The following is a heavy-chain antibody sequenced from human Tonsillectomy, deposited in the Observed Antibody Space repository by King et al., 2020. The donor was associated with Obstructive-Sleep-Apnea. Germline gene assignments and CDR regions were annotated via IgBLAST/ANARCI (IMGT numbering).Heavy chain of an antibody. J-gene: IGHJ3*02. V-gene: IGHV5-10-1*01. CDR2: IDPSDSST. D-gene: IGHD1-26*01. Sequence: EVQRVQSGAEVKKPGESLRISCKASGDTSTSYWISWVRQTPGKGLEWMGRIDPSDSSTNYSPSFQGHVTITADKSISTVYLQWSSLKASDTAMYYCAKPYSGHKFYALDIWGQGTMVTVSS. CDR1: GDTSTSYW. CDR3: AKPYSGHKFYALDI.